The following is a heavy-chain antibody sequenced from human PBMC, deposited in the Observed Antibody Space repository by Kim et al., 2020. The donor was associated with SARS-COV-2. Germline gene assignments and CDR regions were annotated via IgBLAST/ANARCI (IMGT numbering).Heavy chain of an antibody. Sequence: SETLSLTCAAYGGSFSAYSWIWIRQAPGKGLEWIGEVNHSGITKYHPSLKSRVTISVDTSKNQFSLKLLSVTAADTAVFYCARGRAGVVPSPILVLGPYYYYYAMDVWGQGTTVTVS. CDR1: GGSFSAYS. CDR3: ARGRAGVVPSPILVLGPYYYYYAMDV. D-gene: IGHD3-3*01. CDR2: VNHSGIT. V-gene: IGHV4-34*01. J-gene: IGHJ6*02.